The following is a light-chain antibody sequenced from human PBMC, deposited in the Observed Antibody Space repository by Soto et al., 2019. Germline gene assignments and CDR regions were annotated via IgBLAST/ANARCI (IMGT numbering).Light chain of an antibody. CDR2: DAS. Sequence: DIQMTQSPSTLSASVGDRVTITCRASQSIGTSLAWHQQKPGKAPRFLIYDASTLESGAPSRFSGSGSGTEFTITISSLQPDDFGTYYCQQCYSYYSFGQGTKLEIK. CDR1: QSIGTS. V-gene: IGKV1-5*01. J-gene: IGKJ2*03. CDR3: QQCYSYYS.